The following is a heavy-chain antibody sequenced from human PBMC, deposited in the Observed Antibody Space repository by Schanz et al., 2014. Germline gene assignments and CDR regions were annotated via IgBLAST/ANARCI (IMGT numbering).Heavy chain of an antibody. J-gene: IGHJ4*02. CDR1: GFTFSSHW. Sequence: EVQLVQSGGGLVQPGGSLRLSCAASGFTFSSHWMHWVRQDPGKGLVWVARINSVGSNTDYADSVTGRFTISRDNAKNSLYLEMNSLRAEDTAVYYCARKVVATIGGYYDNWGQGTLVTVSS. CDR3: ARKVVATIGGYYDN. V-gene: IGHV3-74*01. CDR2: INSVGSNT. D-gene: IGHD5-12*01.